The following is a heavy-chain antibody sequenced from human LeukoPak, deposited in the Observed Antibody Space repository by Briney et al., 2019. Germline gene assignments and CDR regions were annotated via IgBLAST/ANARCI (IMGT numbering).Heavy chain of an antibody. D-gene: IGHD1-7*01. V-gene: IGHV1-8*02. CDR3: ARDARRGVELKAFDI. CDR1: GYTFTGYY. J-gene: IGHJ3*02. CDR2: MNPNSGNT. Sequence: PMASVKVSCKASGYTFTGYYMHWVRQATGQGLEWMGWMNPNSGNTGYAQKFQGRVTMTRNTSISTAYMELSSLRPEDTAVYYCARDARRGVELKAFDIWGQGTMVTVSS.